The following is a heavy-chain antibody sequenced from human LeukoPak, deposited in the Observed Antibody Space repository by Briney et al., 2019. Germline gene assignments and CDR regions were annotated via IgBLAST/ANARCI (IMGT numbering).Heavy chain of an antibody. CDR2: ISGSGSGDST. J-gene: IGHJ3*01. V-gene: IGHV3-23*01. Sequence: GGSLRLSCAASGFTFNSYAMNWVRQAPGKGLEWVSAISGSGSGDSTYYADSVKGRFTISRDNSKNTLYLQMNSLRAEDTAVYYCAKIRAPAYDFWGQGTMVTVSS. CDR1: GFTFNSYA. CDR3: AKIRAPAYDF. D-gene: IGHD3-3*02.